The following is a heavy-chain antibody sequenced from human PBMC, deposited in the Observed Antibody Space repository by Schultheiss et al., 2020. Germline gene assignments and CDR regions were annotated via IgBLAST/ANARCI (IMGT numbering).Heavy chain of an antibody. D-gene: IGHD3-16*01. CDR1: GFTFSSYA. CDR2: ISYDGSNK. J-gene: IGHJ1*01. Sequence: GGSLRLSCAASGFTFSSYAMHWVRQAPGKGLEWVAVISYDGSNKYYADSVKGRFTISRDNSKNTLYLQMNSLRAEDTAVYYCARGYAFDIWGQGTLVTVSS. V-gene: IGHV3-30*14. CDR3: ARGYAFDI.